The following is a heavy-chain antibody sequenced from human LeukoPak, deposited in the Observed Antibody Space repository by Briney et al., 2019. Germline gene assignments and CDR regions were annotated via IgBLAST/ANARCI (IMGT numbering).Heavy chain of an antibody. CDR2: INAGNGNT. Sequence: ASVKVSCKASGYTFTSYAMHWVRQAPGQRLEWMGWINAGNGNTKYSQKFQGRVTITRDTSASTAYMELSSLRSEDTAVYYCARYPFATRSSTSWSGLGYFQHWGQGTLVTVSS. D-gene: IGHD2-2*01. CDR1: GYTFTSYA. CDR3: ARYPFATRSSTSWSGLGYFQH. V-gene: IGHV1-3*01. J-gene: IGHJ1*01.